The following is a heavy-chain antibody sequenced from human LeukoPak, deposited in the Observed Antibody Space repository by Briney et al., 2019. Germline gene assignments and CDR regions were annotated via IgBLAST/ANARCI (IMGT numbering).Heavy chain of an antibody. CDR2: ISSSSSTI. Sequence: PGGSLRLSCAASGFTLSDYSMNWVRQAPGKGLEWVSYISSSSSTIYYADSVKGRFTISRDNAKKSLFLQMNSLRAEDTAVYYCARLGYCSSTSCYYFDYWGQGALVTVSP. CDR3: ARLGYCSSTSCYYFDY. V-gene: IGHV3-48*04. J-gene: IGHJ4*02. D-gene: IGHD2-2*01. CDR1: GFTLSDYS.